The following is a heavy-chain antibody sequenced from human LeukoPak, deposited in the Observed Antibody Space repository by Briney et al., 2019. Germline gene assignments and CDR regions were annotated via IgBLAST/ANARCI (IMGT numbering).Heavy chain of an antibody. Sequence: ALVKVSCKASGYTFTSYDINWVRQATGQGLEWMGWMNPNSGNTGYAQKFQGRVTITRNTSISTAYMELSSLRSEDTAVYYCARGPAEQWLGIDAFDIWGQGTMVTVSS. CDR1: GYTFTSYD. CDR2: MNPNSGNT. J-gene: IGHJ3*02. D-gene: IGHD6-19*01. V-gene: IGHV1-8*03. CDR3: ARGPAEQWLGIDAFDI.